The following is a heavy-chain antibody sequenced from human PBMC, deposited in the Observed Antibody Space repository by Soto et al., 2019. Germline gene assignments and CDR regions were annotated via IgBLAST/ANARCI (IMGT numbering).Heavy chain of an antibody. CDR2: ISGSGGST. J-gene: IGHJ6*03. Sequence: EVQLLESGGGLVQPGGSLRLSCAASGFTFSSYAMSWVRQAPGKGLEWVSAISGSGGSTYYADSVKGRFTISRDNSKNTLYLQMNSLRAEDTAVYYCAKSRPYDFWSGYYPPRASGYYYYYMDVWGKGTTVTVSS. CDR3: AKSRPYDFWSGYYPPRASGYYYYYMDV. V-gene: IGHV3-23*01. D-gene: IGHD3-3*01. CDR1: GFTFSSYA.